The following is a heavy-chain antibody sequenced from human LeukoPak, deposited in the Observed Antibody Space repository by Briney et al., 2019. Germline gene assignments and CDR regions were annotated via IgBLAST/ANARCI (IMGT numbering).Heavy chain of an antibody. Sequence: PSETLSLTCTVSGGSISSNNYYWGWIRQPPGKGLEWIGSIYYSGSTYNPSLKSRVTISVDTSKNQFSLKLRSVTAADTAVYYCARQDGSYSHRSIDYWGQGTLVTVSS. V-gene: IGHV4-39*07. CDR3: ARQDGSYSHRSIDY. D-gene: IGHD1-26*01. CDR2: IYYSGST. J-gene: IGHJ4*02. CDR1: GGSISSNNYY.